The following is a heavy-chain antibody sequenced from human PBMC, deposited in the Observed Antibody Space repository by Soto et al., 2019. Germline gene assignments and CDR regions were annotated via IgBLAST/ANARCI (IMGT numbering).Heavy chain of an antibody. CDR3: AKGCITVADYYFDY. D-gene: IGHD6-19*01. J-gene: IGHJ4*02. V-gene: IGHV3-23*01. Sequence: EVQLLESGGGLVQPGGSLRLSCAASGFTFSSYAMSWVRQAPGKGLEWVSAITGSGGGTYYADSVKGRFTISRDNSKNTLYLQMNSLAAEDTAVFYCAKGCITVADYYFDYWGQGTLVTVSS. CDR2: ITGSGGGT. CDR1: GFTFSSYA.